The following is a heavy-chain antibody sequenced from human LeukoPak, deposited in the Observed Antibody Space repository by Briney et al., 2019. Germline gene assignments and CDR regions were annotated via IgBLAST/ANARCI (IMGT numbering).Heavy chain of an antibody. Sequence: GRSLRLSCAASGFIFSSYAMSWVRQAPGKGLEWVSAISGSGGSTYYADSVKGRFTISRDNSKNTLYLQLNSLRADDTAVYYCAKDRYEVVPGAFDIWGQGTMVTVSS. D-gene: IGHD2-8*01. CDR1: GFIFSSYA. CDR3: AKDRYEVVPGAFDI. V-gene: IGHV3-23*01. CDR2: ISGSGGST. J-gene: IGHJ3*02.